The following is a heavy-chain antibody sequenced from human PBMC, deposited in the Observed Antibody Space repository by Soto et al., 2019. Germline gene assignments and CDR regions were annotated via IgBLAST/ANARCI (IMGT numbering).Heavy chain of an antibody. J-gene: IGHJ4*02. V-gene: IGHV4-61*01. D-gene: IGHD4-17*01. CDR3: ARGATVTQYGY. Sequence: SETLSLTCTVSGVSVSSGSFYWAWIRQPPGKGLEWIGFGSYSGTTNYKPSLKSRVTISVDTARSQISLKVSSLTAADTAVYDCARGATVTQYGYSGEGTLVTV. CDR1: GVSVSSGSFY. CDR2: GSYSGTT.